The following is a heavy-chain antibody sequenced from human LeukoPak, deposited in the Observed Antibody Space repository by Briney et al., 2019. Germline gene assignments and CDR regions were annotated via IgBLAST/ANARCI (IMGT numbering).Heavy chain of an antibody. CDR3: ARVGVYGDYSY. D-gene: IGHD4-17*01. V-gene: IGHV4-30-2*01. J-gene: IGHJ4*02. Sequence: NPSETLSLTCAVSGGSISSGGYSWSWIRQPPGKGLEWIGYIYHSGSTYYNPSLKSRVTISVDGSKNQFSLKLSSVTAADTAVYYCARVGVYGDYSYWGQGTLVTVSS. CDR2: IYHSGST. CDR1: GGSISSGGYS.